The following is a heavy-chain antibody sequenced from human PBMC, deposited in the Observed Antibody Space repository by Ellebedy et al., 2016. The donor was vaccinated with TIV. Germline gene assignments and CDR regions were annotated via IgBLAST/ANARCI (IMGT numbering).Heavy chain of an antibody. D-gene: IGHD6-13*01. Sequence: GESLKISCAASGFTFSSYWMSWVRQAPGKGLEWVANIKQDGSEKYYVDSVKGRFTISRDNAKNSLYLQMNSLRAEDTAVYYCARGSWYHDAFDIWGQGTMVTVSS. CDR3: ARGSWYHDAFDI. CDR1: GFTFSSYW. CDR2: IKQDGSEK. V-gene: IGHV3-7*04. J-gene: IGHJ3*02.